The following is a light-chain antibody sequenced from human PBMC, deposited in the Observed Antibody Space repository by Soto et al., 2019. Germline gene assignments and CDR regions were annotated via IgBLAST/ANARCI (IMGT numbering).Light chain of an antibody. CDR2: GAS. V-gene: IGKV3-20*01. CDR1: QSVRSSY. CDR3: QQYGRPPAPT. Sequence: EIVLTQSPGTLSLSPGERATLSCRASQSVRSSYLAWYQQKPGQAPRLLIYGASSRATGIPDRFSGSGSGTDFTLIISRVEPEDFAVYYCQQYGRPPAPTFGGGTKVEIK. J-gene: IGKJ4*01.